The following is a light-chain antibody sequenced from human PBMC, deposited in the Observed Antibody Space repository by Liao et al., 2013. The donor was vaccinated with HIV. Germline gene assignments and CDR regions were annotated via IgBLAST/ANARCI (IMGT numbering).Light chain of an antibody. V-gene: IGLV3-25*03. Sequence: SYELTQPPSVSVSPGQTASITCSGDKLGDKYAYWYQQKPGQSPVLVIYQNGKRPSGIPERFSGSSSGTTVTLTISGVQAEDEADYYCQLTDSSGIWVFGGGTKLTVL. CDR2: QNG. CDR1: KLGDKY. J-gene: IGLJ3*02. CDR3: QLTDSSGIWV.